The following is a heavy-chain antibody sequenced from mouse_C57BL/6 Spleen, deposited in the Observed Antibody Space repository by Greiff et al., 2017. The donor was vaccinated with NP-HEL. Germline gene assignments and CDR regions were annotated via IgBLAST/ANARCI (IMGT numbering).Heavy chain of an antibody. Sequence: QVQLQQSGPGILQPSQTLSLTCSFSGFSLSTFGMGVGWIRQPSGKGLEWLAHIWWDDDKYYNPALKSRLTISKDTSKNQVFLKIANVDTADTATYYCARIITTVVATDYFDYWGQGTTLTVSS. V-gene: IGHV8-8*01. CDR3: ARIITTVVATDYFDY. D-gene: IGHD1-1*01. CDR1: GFSLSTFGMG. CDR2: IWWDDDK. J-gene: IGHJ2*01.